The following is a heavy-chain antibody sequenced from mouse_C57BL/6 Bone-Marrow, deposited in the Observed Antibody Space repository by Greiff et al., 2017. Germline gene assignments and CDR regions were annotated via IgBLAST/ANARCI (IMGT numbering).Heavy chain of an antibody. V-gene: IGHV1-82*01. CDR2: IYPGDGDT. CDR3: ARWNYGSSGAMDY. CDR1: GYAFSSSW. Sequence: QVQLKESGPELVKPGASVKISCKASGYAFSSSWMNWVKQRPGKGLEWIGRIYPGDGDTNYNGKFKGKATLTADKSSSTAYMQLSSLTSEDSAVYFCARWNYGSSGAMDYWGQGTSVTVSS. J-gene: IGHJ4*01. D-gene: IGHD1-1*01.